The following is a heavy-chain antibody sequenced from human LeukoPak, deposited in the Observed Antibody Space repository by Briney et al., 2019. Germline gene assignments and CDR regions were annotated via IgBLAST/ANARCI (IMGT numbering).Heavy chain of an antibody. Sequence: GGSLRLSCAASGFTFSSYAMSWVRQAPGKGLEWVSAISGSGGSTYYADPVKGRFTISRDNSKNTLYLQMNSLRAEDTAVYYCAKTSWDYDFWSGYQDAFDIWGQGIMVTVSS. J-gene: IGHJ3*02. CDR3: AKTSWDYDFWSGYQDAFDI. V-gene: IGHV3-23*01. CDR1: GFTFSSYA. CDR2: ISGSGGST. D-gene: IGHD3-3*01.